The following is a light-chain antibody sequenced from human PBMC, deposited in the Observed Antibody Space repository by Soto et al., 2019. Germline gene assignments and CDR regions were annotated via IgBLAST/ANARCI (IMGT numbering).Light chain of an antibody. CDR2: GSS. V-gene: IGKV3-20*01. J-gene: IGKJ1*01. CDR1: QSVSSSY. CDR3: QLYGSSPTWT. Sequence: EIVLTQSPGTLSLSPGERATLSCRASQSVSSSYLAWYQQKPGQAPRLLIYGSSSSATGIPDRFSGSGSGTDFTLTISRLEPEDFAVYYCQLYGSSPTWTFGQGTRVEIK.